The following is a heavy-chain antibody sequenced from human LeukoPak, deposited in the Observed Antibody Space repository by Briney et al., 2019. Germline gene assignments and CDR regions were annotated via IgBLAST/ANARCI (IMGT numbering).Heavy chain of an antibody. CDR1: GGSFSGYY. J-gene: IGHJ4*02. Sequence: SETLSLTCAVYGGSFSGYYWSWIRQPPGKGREWIGEINHRGSTNYNPSLKSRVTISVDTSKNQFSLKLSSVTAADTAVYYCARRLKRITSRHHDSWGQGTLVTVSS. CDR3: ARRLKRITSRHHDS. V-gene: IGHV4-34*01. CDR2: INHRGST. D-gene: IGHD3-10*01.